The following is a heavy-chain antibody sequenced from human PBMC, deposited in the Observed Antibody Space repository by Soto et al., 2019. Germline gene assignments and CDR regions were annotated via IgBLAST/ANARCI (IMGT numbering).Heavy chain of an antibody. J-gene: IGHJ4*02. D-gene: IGHD5-12*01. CDR3: ARAIRIVADFDY. CDR2: ISSSSSYI. CDR1: GFTFSSYS. V-gene: IGHV3-21*01. Sequence: GGSLRLSCAASGFTFSSYSMNWVRQAPGKGLEWVSSISSSSSYIYYADSVKGRFTISRDNAKNSLYLQMNSLRAEDTAVYYCARAIRIVADFDYWGQGTLVTVSS.